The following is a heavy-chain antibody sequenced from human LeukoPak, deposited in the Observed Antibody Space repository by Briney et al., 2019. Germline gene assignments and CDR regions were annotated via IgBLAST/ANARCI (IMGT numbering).Heavy chain of an antibody. Sequence: RASETLSLTCTVSGGSISNYYWSWIRQPPGKGLEWIGSIYYSGNTYYNPSLKSRVTISVDKSKNQFSLRLSSVTAADTAVYYCARHREDIVVVPFDYWGQGTLVTVPS. D-gene: IGHD2-2*01. CDR2: IYYSGNT. CDR1: GGSISNYY. J-gene: IGHJ4*02. CDR3: ARHREDIVVVPFDY. V-gene: IGHV4-39*01.